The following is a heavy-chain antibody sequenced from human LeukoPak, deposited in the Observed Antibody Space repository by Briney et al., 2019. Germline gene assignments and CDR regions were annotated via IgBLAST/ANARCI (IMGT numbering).Heavy chain of an antibody. D-gene: IGHD1-1*01. V-gene: IGHV1-2*02. CDR1: GYTLTELS. Sequence: GASVKVSCKVSGYTLTELSMHWVRQAPGQGLEWMGWINPNSGGTNYAQKFQGRVTMTRDTSINTAYMELSRLRSDDTAVYYCASYPDDMWGQGTLVTVSS. J-gene: IGHJ4*02. CDR3: ASYPDDM. CDR2: INPNSGGT.